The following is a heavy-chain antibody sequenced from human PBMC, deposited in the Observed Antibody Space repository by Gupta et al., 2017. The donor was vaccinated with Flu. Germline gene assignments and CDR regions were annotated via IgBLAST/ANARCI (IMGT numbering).Heavy chain of an antibody. CDR1: GFNFGAHA. D-gene: IGHD3/OR15-3a*01. CDR3: VSRHDFFFF. CDR2: ISGRGDNI. J-gene: IGHJ1*01. V-gene: IGHV3-23*01. Sequence: EGQLWESGGDVVRPGGSLWLSCAASGFNFGAHAMSWVRQAPGKGLEWVSWISGRGDNIDYADSVKGRFTISRDNSKNTLFLQMDSLRVEDTAIYYCVSRHDFFFFWGQGTLVSVSS.